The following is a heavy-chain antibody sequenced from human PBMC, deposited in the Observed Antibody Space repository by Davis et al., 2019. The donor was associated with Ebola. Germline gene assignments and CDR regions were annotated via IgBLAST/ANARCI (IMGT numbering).Heavy chain of an antibody. CDR3: ARVWVVPAAPNWFDP. CDR2: IIPIFGTA. Sequence: GGSLRLSCKASGGTFSSYAISWVRQAPGQGLEWMGGIIPIFGTANYAQKFQGRVTITADESTSTAYMELSSLRSEDTAVYYCARVWVVPAAPNWFDPWGQGTLVTVSS. CDR1: GGTFSSYA. D-gene: IGHD2-2*01. J-gene: IGHJ5*02. V-gene: IGHV1-69*01.